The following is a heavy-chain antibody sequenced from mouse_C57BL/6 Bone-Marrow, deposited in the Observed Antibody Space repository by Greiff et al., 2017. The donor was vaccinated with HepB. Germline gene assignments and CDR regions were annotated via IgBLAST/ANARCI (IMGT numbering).Heavy chain of an antibody. CDR2: INYDGSST. CDR3: ARDGPYDAMDY. CDR1: GFTFSDYY. J-gene: IGHJ4*01. V-gene: IGHV5-16*01. Sequence: EVQLQESEGGLVQPGSSMKLSCTASGFTFSDYYMAWVRQVPEKGLEWVANINYDGSSTYYLDSLKSRFIISRDNAKNILYLQMSSLKSEDTATYYCARDGPYDAMDYWGQGTSVTVSS.